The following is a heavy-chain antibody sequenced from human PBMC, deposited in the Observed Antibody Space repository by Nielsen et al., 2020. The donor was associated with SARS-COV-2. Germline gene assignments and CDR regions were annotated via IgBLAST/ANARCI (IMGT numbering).Heavy chain of an antibody. CDR3: ARVLFAPKIVVPSRYYYGMDV. J-gene: IGHJ6*02. V-gene: IGHV4-31*02. D-gene: IGHD2-2*01. CDR2: IYYSGST. Sequence: WIRQPPGKGLEWIGYIYYSGSTYYNPSLKSRVTISVDTSKNQFSLKLSSVTAADTAVYYCARVLFAPKIVVPSRYYYGMDVWGQGTTVTVSS.